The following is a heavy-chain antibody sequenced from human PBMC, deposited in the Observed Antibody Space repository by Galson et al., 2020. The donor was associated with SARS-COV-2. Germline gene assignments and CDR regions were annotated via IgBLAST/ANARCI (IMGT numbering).Heavy chain of an antibody. D-gene: IGHD3-10*01. Sequence: TGGSLRLSCKTSRFVFSSFVMSWVRQAPGKGLEWVSSISGVGGNTYYADSVKGRFTISRDNFKNTLYLEMNSLRAEDTAVYFCAKDLMSVWELYPFDSWGQGTLVTVSS. CDR3: AKDLMSVWELYPFDS. CDR2: ISGVGGNT. V-gene: IGHV3-23*01. CDR1: RFVFSSFV. J-gene: IGHJ4*02.